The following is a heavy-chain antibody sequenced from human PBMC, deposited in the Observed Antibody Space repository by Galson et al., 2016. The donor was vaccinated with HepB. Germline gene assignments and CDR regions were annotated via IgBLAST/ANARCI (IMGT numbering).Heavy chain of an antibody. CDR2: ISSSSSYT. CDR1: GFTFSHYY. J-gene: IGHJ4*02. CDR3: ARGSSWYFRLCDY. Sequence: SLRLPCAASGFTFSHYYMDWSGQAPGKGLEWVSYISSSSSYTNYADSVKCRFPSSRDNAKNSLYLQMNSLRAEDTAVYYCARGSSWYFRLCDYWGQGTLVTVSS. V-gene: IGHV3-11*06. D-gene: IGHD6-13*01.